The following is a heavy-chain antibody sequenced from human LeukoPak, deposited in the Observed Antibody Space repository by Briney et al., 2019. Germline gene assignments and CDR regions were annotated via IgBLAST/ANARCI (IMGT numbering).Heavy chain of an antibody. CDR2: ISAYNGYS. Sequence: ASVKVSCKASGYTFTNYGVSWVRQAPGQGLEWMGWISAYNGYSNYAQKFQFRVTMTTDTSTSTAYMELRSLTSDDTAVYYCARDKAVTTELTQYFQHWGQGTLVTVSS. V-gene: IGHV1-18*01. J-gene: IGHJ1*01. CDR1: GYTFTNYG. CDR3: ARDKAVTTELTQYFQH. D-gene: IGHD4-11*01.